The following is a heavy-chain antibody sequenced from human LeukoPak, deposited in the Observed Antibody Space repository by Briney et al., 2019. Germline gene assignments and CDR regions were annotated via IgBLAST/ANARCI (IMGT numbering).Heavy chain of an antibody. V-gene: IGHV3-9*01. CDR1: GFTFDDYA. Sequence: PGGSLRLSCAASGFTFDDYAMHWVRQAPGKGLEWVSGISWNSGSIGYADSVKGRFTISRDNAKNSLYLQMNSLRAEDTAVYYCARGSSPLRFLEWLPNYWGQGTLVTVSS. CDR3: ARGSSPLRFLEWLPNY. D-gene: IGHD3-3*01. J-gene: IGHJ4*02. CDR2: ISWNSGSI.